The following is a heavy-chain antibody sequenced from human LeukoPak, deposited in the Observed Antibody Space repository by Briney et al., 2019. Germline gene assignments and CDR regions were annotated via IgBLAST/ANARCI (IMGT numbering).Heavy chain of an antibody. D-gene: IGHD6-19*01. V-gene: IGHV3-48*03. Sequence: PGGSLRLSCAASGFTFSSYEMNWVRQAPGKGREWVSYISSSGSTIYYADSVKGRFTISRDNAKNSLYLQMNSLRAEDTAVYYCARDLGGSSGWYGGIDEFDYWGQGTLVTVSS. CDR3: ARDLGGSSGWYGGIDEFDY. CDR1: GFTFSSYE. CDR2: ISSSGSTI. J-gene: IGHJ4*02.